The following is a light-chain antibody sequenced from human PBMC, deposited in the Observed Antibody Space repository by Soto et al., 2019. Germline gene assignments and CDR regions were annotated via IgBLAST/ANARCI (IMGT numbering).Light chain of an antibody. V-gene: IGLV2-11*01. CDR3: CSYAGGYTFV. J-gene: IGLJ1*01. CDR2: DVS. CDR1: SSDIGSFNY. Sequence: QSVLTQPAAVSGSPGQSITISCTGTSSDIGSFNYVSWYQHHPGTAPTLMIYDVSNRPSGAPDRFSGSKSGNTASLTISGLHPEDEADYYCCSYAGGYTFVFGSGTKGTV.